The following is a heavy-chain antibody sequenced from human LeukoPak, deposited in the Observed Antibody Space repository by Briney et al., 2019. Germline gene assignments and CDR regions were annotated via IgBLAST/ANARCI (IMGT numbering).Heavy chain of an antibody. V-gene: IGHV3-21*01. CDR2: ISSSSYI. Sequence: PGGSLRLSCAASGFTFSSYSMNWVRQAPGKGLEWVSSISSSSYIYYADSVKGRFTISRDNAKNSLYLQMNSLRAEDTAVYYCARDRVATIPNWFDPWGQGTLVTVSS. J-gene: IGHJ5*02. CDR1: GFTFSSYS. CDR3: ARDRVATIPNWFDP. D-gene: IGHD5-12*01.